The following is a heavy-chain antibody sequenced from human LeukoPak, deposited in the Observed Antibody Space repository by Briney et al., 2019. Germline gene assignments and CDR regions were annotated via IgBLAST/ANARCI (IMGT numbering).Heavy chain of an antibody. V-gene: IGHV4-4*07. CDR3: ARYGLLGISEINAFDI. CDR1: GGSISSYS. CDR2: IFSSGSS. Sequence: SETLSLTCSVSGGSISSYSWSWIQQPAGKGLDWIGRIFSSGSSKYNPSLKSRVIMSVDTSKNQFSLKLSSVTAADTAVYYCARYGLLGISEINAFDIWGQGTLVTVSS. J-gene: IGHJ3*02. D-gene: IGHD2-15*01.